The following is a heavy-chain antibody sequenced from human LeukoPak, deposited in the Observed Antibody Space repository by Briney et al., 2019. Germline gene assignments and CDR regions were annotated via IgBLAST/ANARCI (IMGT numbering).Heavy chain of an antibody. D-gene: IGHD2-2*01. Sequence: PSETLSLTCTVSGGSISSYYWSWIRQPPGKGLEWIGYIYYSGSTNYNPSLKSRVTISVDTSKNQFSLKLSSVTAADTAVYYCARLASAMAKGASVVVPAASWGQGTLVTVSS. V-gene: IGHV4-59*12. CDR3: ARLASAMAKGASVVVPAAS. J-gene: IGHJ5*02. CDR1: GGSISSYY. CDR2: IYYSGST.